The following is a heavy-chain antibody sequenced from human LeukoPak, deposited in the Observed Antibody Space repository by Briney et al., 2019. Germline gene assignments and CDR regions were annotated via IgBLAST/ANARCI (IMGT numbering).Heavy chain of an antibody. Sequence: GGSLRLSCAASGFTFSNYWMSWVRQAPGKGLEWVANIKKDGSEKYYVDSIKGRFTISRDNAKNSLYLQMNSLRAEDTAIYYCASRNWGTWYWGQGPLATVSS. V-gene: IGHV3-7*02. CDR3: ASRNWGTWY. CDR2: IKKDGSEK. D-gene: IGHD7-27*01. J-gene: IGHJ4*02. CDR1: GFTFSNYW.